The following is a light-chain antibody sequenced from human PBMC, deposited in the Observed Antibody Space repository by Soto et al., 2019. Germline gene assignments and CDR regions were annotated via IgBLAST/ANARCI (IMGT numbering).Light chain of an antibody. CDR2: GAS. CDR1: QSILKN. V-gene: IGKV3D-15*01. CDR3: QQYNNWPIT. J-gene: IGKJ5*01. Sequence: LTQSPGTLSLSPGERATLSCRASQSILKNLAWYQQKPGQAPRLLIYGASTRASDTPARFSGSGSVTEFALTISSLQSEDFAVYYCQQYNNWPITFGQGTRLEIK.